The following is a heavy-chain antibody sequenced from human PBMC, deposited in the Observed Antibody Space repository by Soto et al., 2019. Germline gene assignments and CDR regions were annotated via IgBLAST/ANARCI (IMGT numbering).Heavy chain of an antibody. CDR2: ISGSGSTT. Sequence: PGRSLRLSCTASGFTFSDYYMSWIRQAPGKGLEWLAYISGSGSTTYYTDSVKGRFAISRDNARTSLYLQINSLRVEDSAVYYCARSSLTYFEFWGQGTLVTVSS. V-gene: IGHV3-11*01. CDR3: ARSSLTYFEF. J-gene: IGHJ4*02. CDR1: GFTFSDYY.